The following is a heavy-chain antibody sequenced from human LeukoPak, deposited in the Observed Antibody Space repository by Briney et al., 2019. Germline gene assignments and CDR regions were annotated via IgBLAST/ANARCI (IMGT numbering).Heavy chain of an antibody. CDR3: ARDGKYYYDSKGAYYYYYYMDV. CDR2: INPNSGGT. CDR1: GYTFTGYH. J-gene: IGHJ6*03. D-gene: IGHD3-22*01. Sequence: ASGKVFCRASGYTFTGYHMHWVRQARGQGLEGMGWINPNSGGTNYAQKFQGRVTMTRDTSISTAYMALSRLRSDDTAVYYCARDGKYYYDSKGAYYYYYYMDVWGKGTTVTVSS. V-gene: IGHV1-2*02.